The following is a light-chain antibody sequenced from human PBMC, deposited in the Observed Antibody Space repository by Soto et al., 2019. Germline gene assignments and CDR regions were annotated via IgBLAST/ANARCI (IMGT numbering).Light chain of an antibody. CDR3: QKYDTSPYS. CDR1: RIVISKY. CDR2: GAS. J-gene: IGKJ2*03. V-gene: IGKV3-20*01. Sequence: ESVLAQSPGTLSLSPREGATLSCRSSRIVISKYLAWYQKKPGQAPRLLIYGASNRATGVPDRFSGSGSGTDCTLTIRELESEEFAVYFCQKYDTSPYSVGQGTKLDIK.